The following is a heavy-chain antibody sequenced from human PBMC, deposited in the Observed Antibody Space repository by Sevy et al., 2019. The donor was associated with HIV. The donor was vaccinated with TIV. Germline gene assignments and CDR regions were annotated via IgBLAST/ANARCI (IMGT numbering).Heavy chain of an antibody. CDR2: ISYDGSNK. CDR3: ARDGGPLIWFGELPSLDY. CDR1: GFTFSSYA. D-gene: IGHD3-10*01. J-gene: IGHJ4*02. Sequence: GGSLRLSCAASGFTFSSYAMHWVRHAPGKGLEWVAVISYDGSNKYYADSVKGRFTISRDNSKNTLYLQMNSLRAEDTAVYYCARDGGPLIWFGELPSLDYWGQGTLVTVSS. V-gene: IGHV3-30-3*01.